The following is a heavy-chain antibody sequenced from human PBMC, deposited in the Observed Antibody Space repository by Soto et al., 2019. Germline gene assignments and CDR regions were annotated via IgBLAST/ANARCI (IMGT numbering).Heavy chain of an antibody. CDR2: IIPILGTA. CDR3: ARAGEAAGYSSGWYYFDY. D-gene: IGHD6-19*01. V-gene: IGHV1-69*13. J-gene: IGHJ4*02. Sequence: SVKVSCKASGGTFSSYAISWVRQAPGQGLEWMGGIIPILGTANYAQKFQGRVTITADESTSTAYMELSSLRSEDTAVYYCARAGEAAGYSSGWYYFDYWGQGTLXTVSS. CDR1: GGTFSSYA.